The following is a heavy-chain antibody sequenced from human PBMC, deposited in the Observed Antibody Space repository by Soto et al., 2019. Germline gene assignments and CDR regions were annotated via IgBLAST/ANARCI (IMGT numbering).Heavy chain of an antibody. CDR2: ISGGGYST. D-gene: IGHD3-22*01. V-gene: IGHV3-23*01. J-gene: IGHJ4*02. Sequence: GGSLRLSCAASGFTFSTYAMIWVRQAPGKGLEWVSAISGGGYSTYYADSVKGRFTISRDNSKNTLYLQMNSLRPEDTAVYYCAKMRGFYYDSSAYHCDYWGRGTLVTVSS. CDR1: GFTFSTYA. CDR3: AKMRGFYYDSSAYHCDY.